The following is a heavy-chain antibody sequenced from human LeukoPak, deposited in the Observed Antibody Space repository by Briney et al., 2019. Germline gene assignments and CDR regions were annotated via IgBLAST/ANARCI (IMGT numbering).Heavy chain of an antibody. V-gene: IGHV4-59*01. J-gene: IGHJ4*02. CDR3: AGGVEVVVPAAFDY. CDR1: GGSISSYY. Sequence: SETLSLTCTVSGGSISSYYWSWIRQPPGKGLEWIGYIYYSGSTNYNPSLKSRVTISVDTSKNQFSLKLSSVTAADTAVYYCAGGVEVVVPAAFDYWGQGTLVTVSS. CDR2: IYYSGST. D-gene: IGHD2-2*01.